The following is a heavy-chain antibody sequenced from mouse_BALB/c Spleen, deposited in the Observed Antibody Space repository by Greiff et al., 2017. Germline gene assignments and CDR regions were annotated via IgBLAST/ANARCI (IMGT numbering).Heavy chain of an antibody. D-gene: IGHD2-3*01. CDR1: GFTFSSYA. V-gene: IGHV5-6-5*01. Sequence: EVQWVESGGGLVKPGGSLKLSCAASGFTFSSYAMSWVRQTPEKRLEWVASISSGGSTYYPDSVKGRFTISRDNARNILYLQMSSLRSEDTAMYYCARVYDGYWYFDVWGAGTTVTVSS. CDR2: ISSGGST. CDR3: ARVYDGYWYFDV. J-gene: IGHJ1*01.